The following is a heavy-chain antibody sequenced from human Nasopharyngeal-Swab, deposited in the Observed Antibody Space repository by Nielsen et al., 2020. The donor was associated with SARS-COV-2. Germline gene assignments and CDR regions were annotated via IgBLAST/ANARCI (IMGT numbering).Heavy chain of an antibody. CDR3: ARASKFFLGYCSDGSCYKNWFDP. V-gene: IGHV3-33*01. J-gene: IGHJ5*02. D-gene: IGHD2-15*01. CDR2: IWYDGSNK. Sequence: IRQPPGKGLEWMAVIWYDGSNKYYADSVKGRFTSSRDNSKNTLYLQMNSLRAEDTAVYYCARASKFFLGYCSDGSCYKNWFDPWGQGTLVTVSS.